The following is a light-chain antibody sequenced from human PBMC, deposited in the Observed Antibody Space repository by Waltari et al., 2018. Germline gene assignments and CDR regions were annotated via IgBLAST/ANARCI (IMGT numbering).Light chain of an antibody. J-gene: IGKJ1*01. V-gene: IGKV3-20*01. CDR1: QSVSRT. CDR3: QHYVRLPVT. Sequence: EIVLMQSPGTLSLSPGERATLSCRASQSVSRTLAWYQQKPGQAPRLLIYGASIRATGIPDRFSGSGSGTDFSLTISRLEPEDFAVYYCQHYVRLPVTFGQGTKVEIK. CDR2: GAS.